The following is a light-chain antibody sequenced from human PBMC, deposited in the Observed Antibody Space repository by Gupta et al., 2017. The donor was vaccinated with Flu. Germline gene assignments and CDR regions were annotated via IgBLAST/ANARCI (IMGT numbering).Light chain of an antibody. CDR1: SGHSSYA. CDR2: LNSDGSH. Sequence: QLVLTQSPSASASLGASVRLTCTLSSGHSSYAIAWHQQQPEKGPRYLMKLNSDGSHSKGAGVPDRFSGSSSGAERYLTMSSLQSEAEAYYYCQTWGTGIRVFGGGTKLTVL. J-gene: IGLJ3*02. V-gene: IGLV4-69*01. CDR3: QTWGTGIRV.